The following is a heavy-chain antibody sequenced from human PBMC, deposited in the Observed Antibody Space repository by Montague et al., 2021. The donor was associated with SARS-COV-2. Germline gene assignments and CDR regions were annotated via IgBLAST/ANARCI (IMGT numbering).Heavy chain of an antibody. CDR2: ISYDGSNK. CDR3: ARERWIQLSFYYYYGMDV. J-gene: IGHJ6*02. Sequence: SLRLSCAASGFTFSSYAMHWVRQAPGKGLEWVAVISYDGSNKYYADSVKGRFTISRDNSKNTLSLQMNSLRAEDTAVYYCARERWIQLSFYYYYGMDVWAKGPRSPSP. CDR1: GFTFSSYA. V-gene: IGHV3-30-3*01. D-gene: IGHD5-18*01.